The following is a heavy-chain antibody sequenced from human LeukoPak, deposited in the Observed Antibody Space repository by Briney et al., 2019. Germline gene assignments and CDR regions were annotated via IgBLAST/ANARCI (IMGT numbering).Heavy chain of an antibody. V-gene: IGHV1-2*02. Sequence: ASVKVSCKASGYTFTGYYMHWVRQAPGQGLEWMGWINPNSGGTNYAQKFQGRVTMTRDTSTSTVYMELSSLRSEDTAVYYCARDPSPWLVSRYFDYWGQGTLVTVSS. J-gene: IGHJ4*02. CDR3: ARDPSPWLVSRYFDY. D-gene: IGHD6-19*01. CDR2: INPNSGGT. CDR1: GYTFTGYY.